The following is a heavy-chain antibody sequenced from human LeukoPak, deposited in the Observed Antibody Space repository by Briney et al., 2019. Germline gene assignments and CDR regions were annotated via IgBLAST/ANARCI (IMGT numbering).Heavy chain of an antibody. J-gene: IGHJ3*02. V-gene: IGHV1-18*01. CDR1: GYTFTSHG. D-gene: IGHD6-6*01. CDR2: ISANSGNT. CDR3: ARGTEYSSSGAFDI. Sequence: ASVRVSCKPSGYTFTSHGISWVRQAPGQGLEWMGWISANSGNTHYAQKFQGRVTMTRDTSISTAYMELSRLRSDDTAVYYCARGTEYSSSGAFDIWGQGTMVTVSS.